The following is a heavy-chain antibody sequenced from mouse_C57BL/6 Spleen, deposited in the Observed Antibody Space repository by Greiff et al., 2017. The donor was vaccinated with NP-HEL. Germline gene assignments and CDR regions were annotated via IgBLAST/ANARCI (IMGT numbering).Heavy chain of an antibody. Sequence: QVHVKQSGAELVRPGTSVKVSCKASGYAFTNYLIEWVKQRPGQGLEWIGVINPGSGGTNYNEKFKGKATLTADKSSSTAYMQLSSLTSEDSAVYFCARAVSTEGFAYWGQGTLVTVSA. D-gene: IGHD1-1*01. CDR1: GYAFTNYL. V-gene: IGHV1-54*01. J-gene: IGHJ3*01. CDR2: INPGSGGT. CDR3: ARAVSTEGFAY.